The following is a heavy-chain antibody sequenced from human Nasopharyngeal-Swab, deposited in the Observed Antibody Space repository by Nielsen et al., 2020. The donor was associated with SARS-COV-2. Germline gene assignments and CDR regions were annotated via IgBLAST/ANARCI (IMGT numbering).Heavy chain of an antibody. CDR1: GFTFDDYA. V-gene: IGHV3-9*01. D-gene: IGHD5-24*01. CDR2: ISWNSGST. CDR3: AKIDGYNYLYAFDI. J-gene: IGHJ3*02. Sequence: GGSLRLSCAASGFTFDDYAMHWVRQAPGKGLEWVSGISWNSGSTGYADSVKGRFTISRDNAKNPLYLQMNSLRAEDTALYYCAKIDGYNYLYAFDIWGQGTMVTVSS.